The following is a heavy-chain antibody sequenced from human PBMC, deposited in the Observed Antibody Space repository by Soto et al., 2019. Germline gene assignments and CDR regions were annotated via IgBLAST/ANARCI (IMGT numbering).Heavy chain of an antibody. Sequence: SETLSLTCTVSGGSVSSNSYSWGGIRQSPGKGLEWIGTIYSTDNTYYNPSLKSRVTISVDTSKNQFSLKLSSVTAADTAVYYCARSVDPWGQGTLVSVSS. V-gene: IGHV4-39*07. CDR2: IYSTDNT. J-gene: IGHJ5*02. CDR1: GGSVSSNSYS. CDR3: ARSVDP.